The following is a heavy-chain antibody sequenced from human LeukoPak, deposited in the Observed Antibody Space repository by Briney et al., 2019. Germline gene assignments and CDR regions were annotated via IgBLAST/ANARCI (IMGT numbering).Heavy chain of an antibody. CDR2: ISSGSSTI. D-gene: IGHD3-10*01. V-gene: IGHV3-48*04. Sequence: PGGSLRLSCAASGFTFSSYSMNWVRQAPGKGLEWVSYISSGSSTIYYADSVKGRFTISRDNAKNSLYLQLNSLRAEDTAVYYCARGRFGGGAFDIWGQGTMVTVSS. J-gene: IGHJ3*02. CDR3: ARGRFGGGAFDI. CDR1: GFTFSSYS.